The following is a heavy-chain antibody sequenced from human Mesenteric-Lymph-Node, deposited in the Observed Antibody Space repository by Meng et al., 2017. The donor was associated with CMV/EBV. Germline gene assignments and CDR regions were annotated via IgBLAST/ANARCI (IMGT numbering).Heavy chain of an antibody. CDR3: AREPPAPFFDY. J-gene: IGHJ4*02. CDR1: GYIFTNYD. V-gene: IGHV1-8*01. CDR2: MNPNRGSA. Sequence: ASVKVSCKASGYIFTNYDINWVRQATGQGLEWMGWMNPNRGSAGYAQKFQGRVTMTWNTPTNTAYMELSSLRSEDTAVYYCAREPPAPFFDYWGQGTLVTVSS.